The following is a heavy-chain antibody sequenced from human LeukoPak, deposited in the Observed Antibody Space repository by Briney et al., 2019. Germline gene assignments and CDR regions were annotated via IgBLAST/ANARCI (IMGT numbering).Heavy chain of an antibody. D-gene: IGHD1-7*01. J-gene: IGHJ6*03. V-gene: IGHV3-11*04. CDR1: GFTFSDYY. Sequence: GGSLRLSCAASGFTFSDYYMSWIRQAPGKGLEWVSYISSSGSTIYYADSVKGRFTISRDNAKNSLYLQMNSLRAEDTAVYYCARTVGADNRNYDGYYYYYMDVWGKGTTVTVSS. CDR2: ISSSGSTI. CDR3: ARTVGADNRNYDGYYYYYMDV.